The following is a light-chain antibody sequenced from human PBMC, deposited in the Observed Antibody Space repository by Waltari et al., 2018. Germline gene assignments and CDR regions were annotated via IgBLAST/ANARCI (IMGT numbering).Light chain of an antibody. CDR1: DIGYKS. CDR3: QVWDSRSDHVV. J-gene: IGLJ2*01. V-gene: IGLV3-21*02. CDR2: ENS. Sequence: SYVLTQPPSVSVAPGQTARITCEGTDIGYKSVHWYHQRPGRAPVLVLHENSDRPSGIPRRISGSNAVNMATLGVIRVEAGDEADYYCQVWDSRSDHVVFGGGTKLTVL.